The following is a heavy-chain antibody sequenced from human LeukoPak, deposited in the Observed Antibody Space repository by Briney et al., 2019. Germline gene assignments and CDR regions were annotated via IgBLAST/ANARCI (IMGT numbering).Heavy chain of an antibody. J-gene: IGHJ5*02. V-gene: IGHV3-48*01. CDR3: VRDRTLGVRDGFILA. Sequence: GGSLRLSCAASGFTFSAYNMIWVRQAPGKGLEWLSYISGSSSAIYYADSVQGRFTISRDNAKNSLSLQMSSLRVEDTAVYYCVRDRTLGVRDGFILAWGQGTLVTVSS. D-gene: IGHD5-24*01. CDR1: GFTFSAYN. CDR2: ISGSSSAI.